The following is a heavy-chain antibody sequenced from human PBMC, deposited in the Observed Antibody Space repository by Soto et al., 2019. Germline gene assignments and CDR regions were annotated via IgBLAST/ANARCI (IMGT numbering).Heavy chain of an antibody. CDR1: GGSFSGYY. J-gene: IGHJ3*02. Sequence: PSETMSLTCAVYGGSFSGYYWSWIRPPPGKGLEWIGEINHSGSTNYNPSLKSRVTISVDTSKNQFSLKLSSVTAADTAVYYCARMGCSSTSCYSPLPSHSDAFDIWGQGTMVTVSS. CDR3: ARMGCSSTSCYSPLPSHSDAFDI. CDR2: INHSGST. D-gene: IGHD2-2*01. V-gene: IGHV4-34*01.